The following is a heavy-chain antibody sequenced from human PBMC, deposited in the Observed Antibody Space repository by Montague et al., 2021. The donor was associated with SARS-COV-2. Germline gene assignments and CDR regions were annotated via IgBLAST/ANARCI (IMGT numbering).Heavy chain of an antibody. CDR1: GGSFSGYY. CDR2: INHSGST. J-gene: IGHJ6*02. D-gene: IGHD1-14*01. V-gene: IGHV4-34*01. Sequence: SETLSLTCTVSGGSFSGYYWSWIRQPPGKGLEWIGEINHSGSTNYNPSLKSRVTISVDTSKNQFSLKLSSVTAADTAVYYCARSKPVSSFYYYYGMDVWGQGTTVTVSS. CDR3: ARSKPVSSFYYYYGMDV.